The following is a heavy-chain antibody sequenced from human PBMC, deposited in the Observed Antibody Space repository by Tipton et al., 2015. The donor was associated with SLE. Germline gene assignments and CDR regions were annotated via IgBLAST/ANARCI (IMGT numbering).Heavy chain of an antibody. D-gene: IGHD2-21*01. CDR3: ATDSNCGGDCLDT. CDR2: MYYSGNT. CDR1: GDSISYNY. J-gene: IGHJ4*02. Sequence: LRLSCTVSGDSISYNYWSWIRQPPGKGLEWIGYMYYSGNTNYNPSLKSRVTISVDTSKNEFSLKMTSVTTADTAVYYCATDSNCGGDCLDTWGQGTLVTVSS. V-gene: IGHV4-59*12.